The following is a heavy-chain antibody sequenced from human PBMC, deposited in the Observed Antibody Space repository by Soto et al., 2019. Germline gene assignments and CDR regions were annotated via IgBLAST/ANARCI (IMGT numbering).Heavy chain of an antibody. Sequence: SETLSFTCSVSGVSISGSSYYWGWIRQPPGKGLEWIGSIYYSGQTYYNPSLKSRVTISVDRSKNQFSLNLTSVTATDTAFYYCARHGSSWGQGTLVTVSS. CDR1: GVSISGSSYY. J-gene: IGHJ5*02. CDR3: ARHGSS. CDR2: IYYSGQT. V-gene: IGHV4-39*01.